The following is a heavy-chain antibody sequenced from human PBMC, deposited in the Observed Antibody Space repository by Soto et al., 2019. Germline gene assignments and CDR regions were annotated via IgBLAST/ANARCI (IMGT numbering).Heavy chain of an antibody. CDR1: GFTFSTYG. CDR2: ISYDGSNK. CDR3: AKDDCISTSCYYFDY. J-gene: IGHJ4*02. Sequence: QVQLVESGGGVVQPGRSLRLSCAASGFTFSTYGMHWVRQAPGKGLEWVAVISYDGSNKYYADSVKGRFTISRDNSKNTLYLQMNSLRAEDTAVYYCAKDDCISTSCYYFDYCGQGTLVTVSS. D-gene: IGHD2-2*01. V-gene: IGHV3-30*18.